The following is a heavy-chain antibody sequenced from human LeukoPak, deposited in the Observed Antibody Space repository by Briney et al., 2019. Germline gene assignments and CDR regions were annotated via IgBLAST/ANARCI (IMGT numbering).Heavy chain of an antibody. CDR1: GYTFTGYY. D-gene: IGHD3-22*01. CDR3: ARDLGSGYYPLYYYGMDV. CDR2: INPNSGGT. Sequence: ASVKVSRKASGYTFTGYYMHWVRQAPGQGLEWMGWINPNSGGTNYAQKFQGWVTMTRDTSISTAYMELSRLRSDDTAVYYCARDLGSGYYPLYYYGMDVWGQGTTVTVSS. J-gene: IGHJ6*02. V-gene: IGHV1-2*04.